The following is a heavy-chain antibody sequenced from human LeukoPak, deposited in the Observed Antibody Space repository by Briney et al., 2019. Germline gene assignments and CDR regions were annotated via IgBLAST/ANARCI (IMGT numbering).Heavy chain of an antibody. J-gene: IGHJ6*02. CDR1: GGSISSYY. CDR2: IYYSGST. Sequence: KPSETLSLTCTVSGGSISSYYWSWIRQPLGKGLEWIGYIYYSGSTNYNPSLKSRVTISVDTSKNQFSLKLSSVTAADTAVYYCARGLLQDYYYGMDVWGQGTTVTVSS. CDR3: ARGLLQDYYYGMDV. V-gene: IGHV4-59*01. D-gene: IGHD1-1*01.